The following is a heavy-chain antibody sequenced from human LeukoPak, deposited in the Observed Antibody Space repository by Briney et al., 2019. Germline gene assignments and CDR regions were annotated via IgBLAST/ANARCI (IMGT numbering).Heavy chain of an antibody. CDR1: GGSISSSSYY. CDR3: ARIRYFDRTDAFDI. D-gene: IGHD3-9*01. CDR2: IYYSGST. J-gene: IGHJ3*02. V-gene: IGHV4-39*07. Sequence: SETPSLTCTVSGGSISSSSYYWGWIRQPPGKGLEWIGSIYYSGSTNYNPSLKSRVTISVGTSRNQVSLKLSSVTAADTAVYYCARIRYFDRTDAFDIWGQGTMVTVSS.